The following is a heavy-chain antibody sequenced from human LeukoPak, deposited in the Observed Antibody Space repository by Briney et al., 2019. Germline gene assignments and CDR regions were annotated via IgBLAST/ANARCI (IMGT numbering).Heavy chain of an antibody. Sequence: PGGSLRLSCAASGFTFSSYAMSWVRQAPGKGLEWVPAISGSGGSTYYADSVKGRFTISRDNSKNTLYLQMNSLRAEDTAVYYCAKVDKGYCSGGSCYVDYWGQGTLVTVSS. CDR2: ISGSGGST. J-gene: IGHJ4*02. CDR3: AKVDKGYCSGGSCYVDY. CDR1: GFTFSSYA. D-gene: IGHD2-15*01. V-gene: IGHV3-23*01.